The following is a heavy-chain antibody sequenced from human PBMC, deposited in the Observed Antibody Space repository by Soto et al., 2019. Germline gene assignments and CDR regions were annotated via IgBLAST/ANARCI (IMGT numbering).Heavy chain of an antibody. J-gene: IGHJ5*02. CDR3: ARDEVPAANWLDR. CDR2: ISGYNGNT. Sequence: ASVKVSCKXSGYTFINYGITWVRQAPGQGLEWMGWISGYNGNTNYAQSLQGRVTMTTDTSTSTAYMELRSLKSDDTAVYYCARDEVPAANWLDRWGQGTLVTVSS. V-gene: IGHV1-18*01. CDR1: GYTFINYG. D-gene: IGHD2-2*01.